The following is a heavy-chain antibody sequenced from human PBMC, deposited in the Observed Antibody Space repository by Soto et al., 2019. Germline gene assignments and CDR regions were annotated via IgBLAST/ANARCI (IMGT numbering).Heavy chain of an antibody. CDR3: ARAAPRYCRGGSCYSGRDY. CDR1: GGSFSGYY. J-gene: IGHJ4*02. CDR2: INHSGST. D-gene: IGHD2-15*01. V-gene: IGHV4-34*01. Sequence: QVQLQQWGAGLLKPSETLSLTCAVYGGSFSGYYWSWIRQPPGKGLEWIGEINHSGSTNYNPSLKSRGTISVDTSKNQFSLKLSSVTAADTAVYYCARAAPRYCRGGSCYSGRDYWGPGTLVTVSS.